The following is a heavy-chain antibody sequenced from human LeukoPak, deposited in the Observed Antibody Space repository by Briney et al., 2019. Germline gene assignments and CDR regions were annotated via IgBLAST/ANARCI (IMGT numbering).Heavy chain of an antibody. V-gene: IGHV3-23*01. J-gene: IGHJ4*02. Sequence: GGSLRLSCAASGFTFSSSAMSWVRQVPGKGLEWVSGISASGGSTYYADSVRGRFTISRDNSKNTLYVQMNSLRDEDTAVYYCARDQYDSSGYFLGNDYWGQGILVTVSS. CDR1: GFTFSSSA. CDR2: ISASGGST. CDR3: ARDQYDSSGYFLGNDY. D-gene: IGHD3-22*01.